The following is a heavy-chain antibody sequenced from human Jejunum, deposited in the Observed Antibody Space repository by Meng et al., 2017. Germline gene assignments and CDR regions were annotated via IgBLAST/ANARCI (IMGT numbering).Heavy chain of an antibody. Sequence: QVQLTESGPGRVKPSETLSPTCSVSGGSIESNNWWTWIRQPPGRGLEWIGEVYHSGSTHYNPSLQSRVTISIDNSKNRFSLSLNSVTAADTAIYYCARADYVRYFDLWGRGTLVTVSS. CDR1: GGSIESNNW. CDR3: ARADYVRYFDL. J-gene: IGHJ2*01. V-gene: IGHV4-4*02. CDR2: VYHSGST. D-gene: IGHD3-10*02.